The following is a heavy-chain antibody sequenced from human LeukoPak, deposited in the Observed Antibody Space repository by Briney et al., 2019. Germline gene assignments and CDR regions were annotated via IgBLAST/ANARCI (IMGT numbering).Heavy chain of an antibody. Sequence: SETLSLTCTVSSGSISSYYWSWIRQPAGKGLEWIGRIYNSGSTNYNPSLKSRVTMSVDTSKNQFSLKLSSVTAADTAVYYCAGSDLIAAAGTAFDYWGQGTLVTVSS. D-gene: IGHD6-13*01. CDR3: AGSDLIAAAGTAFDY. CDR1: SGSISSYY. J-gene: IGHJ4*02. CDR2: IYNSGST. V-gene: IGHV4-4*07.